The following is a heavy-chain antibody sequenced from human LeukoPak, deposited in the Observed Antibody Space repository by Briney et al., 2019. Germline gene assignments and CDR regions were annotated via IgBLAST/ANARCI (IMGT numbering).Heavy chain of an antibody. CDR2: IYYSGST. Sequence: SETLSLTCTVSGGSVSSSNYYWGWFRQPPGKGLEWIGYIYYSGSTNYNPSLKSRVTISVDTSKNQFSLKLSSVTAADTAVYYCARGTRIAVAATWGQGTLVTVSS. CDR1: GGSVSSSNYY. D-gene: IGHD6-19*01. CDR3: ARGTRIAVAAT. J-gene: IGHJ4*02. V-gene: IGHV4-61*01.